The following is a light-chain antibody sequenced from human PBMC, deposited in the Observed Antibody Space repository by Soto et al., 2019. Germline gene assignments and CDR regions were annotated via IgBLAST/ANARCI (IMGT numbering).Light chain of an antibody. CDR1: QSVSNNY. J-gene: IGKJ5*01. CDR3: QQFGSSVT. V-gene: IGKV3-20*01. Sequence: GLTQSPGALSLSPGERATLSCRASQSVSNNYLAWYQQKPGQAPRLLIYRTSTRATGIPDRFSGSGSGTDFTLTISRLEPEDFAVYYCQQFGSSVTFGQGTRLEI. CDR2: RTS.